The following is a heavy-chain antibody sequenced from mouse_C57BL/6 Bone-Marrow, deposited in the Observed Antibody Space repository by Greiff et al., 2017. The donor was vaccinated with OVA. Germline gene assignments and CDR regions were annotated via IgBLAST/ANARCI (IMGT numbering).Heavy chain of an antibody. D-gene: IGHD2-4*01. Sequence: EVQLQQSGPVLVKPGASVKMSCKASGYTFTDYYMNWVKQSHGKSLEWIGVINPYNGGPSYNQKFKGKATLTVDKSSSTAYMELNSLTSEDSAVYYCARRLREDYFDYWGQGTTLTVSS. J-gene: IGHJ2*01. CDR2: INPYNGGP. CDR1: GYTFTDYY. CDR3: ARRLREDYFDY. V-gene: IGHV1-19*01.